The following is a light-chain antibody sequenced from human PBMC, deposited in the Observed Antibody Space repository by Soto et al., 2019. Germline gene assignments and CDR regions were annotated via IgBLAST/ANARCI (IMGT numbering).Light chain of an antibody. CDR1: SSDDGNGYDS. Sequence: QSVLTQPASVSGSPGQSITISFSGSSSDDGNGYDSVAWYQQHPGKAPKHIIYEVNNRPSGCSSHCSCSNSGIQGSLTISGLQAEDEAEYYCSSYTVSVDPYGFGTGTKVTAL. J-gene: IGLJ1*01. CDR2: EVN. CDR3: SSYTVSVDPYG. V-gene: IGLV2-14*01.